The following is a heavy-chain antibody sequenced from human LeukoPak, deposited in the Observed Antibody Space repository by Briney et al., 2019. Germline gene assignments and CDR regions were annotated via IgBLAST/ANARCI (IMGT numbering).Heavy chain of an antibody. CDR1: GGSISSSNYY. CDR2: IYFSGTT. D-gene: IGHD4-17*01. CDR3: ARGDYAVEADH. Sequence: PSETLSLTCIVSGGSISSSNYYWAWIRRPPGEGLEWIGSIYFSGTTFYNPSLKSRVTISADTSKNQFSLKLSSVTAADTAVYYCARGDYAVEADHWGQGTLVTVSS. J-gene: IGHJ4*02. V-gene: IGHV4-39*01.